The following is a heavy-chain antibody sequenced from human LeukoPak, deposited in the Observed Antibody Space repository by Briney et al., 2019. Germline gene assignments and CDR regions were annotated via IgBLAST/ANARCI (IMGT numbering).Heavy chain of an antibody. D-gene: IGHD6-13*01. CDR3: AREGQQLVPDAFDI. J-gene: IGHJ3*02. V-gene: IGHV3-21*01. Sequence: GGSLRLSCAASGFTVSSDYMGWVRQAPGKGLEWVSSISSSSSYIYYADSVKGRFTISRDNAKNSLYLQMNSLRAEDTAVYYCAREGQQLVPDAFDIWGQGTMVTVSS. CDR2: ISSSSSYI. CDR1: GFTVSSDY.